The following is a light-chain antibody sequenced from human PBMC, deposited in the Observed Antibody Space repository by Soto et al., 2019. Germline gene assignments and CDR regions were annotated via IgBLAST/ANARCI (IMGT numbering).Light chain of an antibody. CDR2: AAS. Sequence: DIQMTQSPSSLSASVGDRVTITCRASQSISSYLNWYQQKPGKAPKLLIYAASSLQSGVPSRFSGSGLGTVFPFTISVLQPEVFATYYFQKVYRTPHTFGGGTKVNIK. CDR1: QSISSY. V-gene: IGKV1-39*01. CDR3: QKVYRTPHT. J-gene: IGKJ4*01.